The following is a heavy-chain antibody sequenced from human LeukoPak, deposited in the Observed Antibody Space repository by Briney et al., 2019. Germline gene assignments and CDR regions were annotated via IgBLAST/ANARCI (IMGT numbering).Heavy chain of an antibody. J-gene: IGHJ4*02. D-gene: IGHD3-22*01. CDR2: IYSGGST. CDR1: GFTVSSNY. Sequence: GGSLRLSCAASGFTVSSNYMSWVRQAPGKGLEWVSVIYSGGSTYYADSVKGRFTISRHNSKNTLYLQMNSLRAEDTAVYYCAAEHSSGYFDYWGQGTLVTVSP. V-gene: IGHV3-53*04. CDR3: AAEHSSGYFDY.